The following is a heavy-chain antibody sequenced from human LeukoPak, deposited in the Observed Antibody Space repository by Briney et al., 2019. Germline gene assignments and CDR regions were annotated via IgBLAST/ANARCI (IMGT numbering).Heavy chain of an antibody. Sequence: PGGSLILSCAASGFTFNRYALSWVRQAPGKGLEWVSTIGGGGENTYYADSVKGRFTISRDNAKNSLYLQMNSLRAEDTAVYYCARSRSGLFYYGMDVWGQGTTVTVSS. V-gene: IGHV3-23*01. CDR1: GFTFNRYA. CDR2: IGGGGENT. J-gene: IGHJ6*02. CDR3: ARSRSGLFYYGMDV.